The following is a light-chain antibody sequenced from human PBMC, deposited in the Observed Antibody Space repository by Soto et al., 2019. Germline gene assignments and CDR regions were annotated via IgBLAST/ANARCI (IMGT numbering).Light chain of an antibody. J-gene: IGLJ2*01. CDR1: SSNIERNT. CDR2: SNN. V-gene: IGLV1-44*01. Sequence: QSVLTQPPSASGTPGQRVTIACSGGSSNIERNTVNWYQQVPGTAPKLLVYSNNQRPSGVPDRFSGSQAGTSASLAISGLQSEDEADYYCATWDDSLNGWVIGGGTKLTVL. CDR3: ATWDDSLNGWV.